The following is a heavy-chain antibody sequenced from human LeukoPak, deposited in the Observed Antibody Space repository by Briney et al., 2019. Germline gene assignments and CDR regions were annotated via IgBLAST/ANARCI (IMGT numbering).Heavy chain of an antibody. CDR1: GFTFSSYS. CDR3: ARSYGDYFPFDY. D-gene: IGHD4-17*01. V-gene: IGHV3-21*01. J-gene: IGHJ4*02. CDR2: ISSSSSYI. Sequence: GGSLRLSCAASGFTFSSYSMNWVRQAPGKGLEWVSSISSSSSYIYYADSVKGRFTISSYNAKNSLYLQMNSLRAEDTAVYYCARSYGDYFPFDYWGQGTLVTVSS.